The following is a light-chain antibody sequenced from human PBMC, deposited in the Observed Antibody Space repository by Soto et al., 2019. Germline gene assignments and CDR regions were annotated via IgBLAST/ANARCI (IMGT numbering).Light chain of an antibody. CDR3: NSFAGGAHVV. V-gene: IGLV2-8*01. J-gene: IGLJ2*01. CDR2: DVN. Sequence: QSARAQPPSASGSPGQSVTISCTGTSSDIGAYNYVSWYQQYPGKAPKLIIYDVNQRPSGVPDRFSGSKSGNTASLTVSGLQAEDEAVYYCNSFAGGAHVVFGGGTKVTVL. CDR1: SSDIGAYNY.